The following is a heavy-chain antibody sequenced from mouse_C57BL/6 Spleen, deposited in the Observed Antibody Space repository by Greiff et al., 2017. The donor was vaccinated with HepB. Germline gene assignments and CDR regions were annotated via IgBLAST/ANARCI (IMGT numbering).Heavy chain of an antibody. Sequence: VQLQQSGPELVKPGASVTIPCKASGYTFTDYNMDWVKQSHGKSLEWIGDINPNNGGTIYNQKFKGKATLTVDKSSSTAYMELRSLTSEDTAVYYCARREAIRSWFAYWGQGTLVTVSA. J-gene: IGHJ3*01. V-gene: IGHV1-18*01. CDR2: INPNNGGT. CDR1: GYTFTDYN. CDR3: ARREAIRSWFAY. D-gene: IGHD1-1*01.